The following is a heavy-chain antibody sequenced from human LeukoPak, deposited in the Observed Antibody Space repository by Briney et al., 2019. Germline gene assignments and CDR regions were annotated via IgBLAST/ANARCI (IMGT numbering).Heavy chain of an antibody. V-gene: IGHV3-33*01. Sequence: PGRPLRLSCAASGFTFCRFGMHWVRPAPGRGLEWVAVIWYDGSNKEYADSVKGRFTSSRDNSKYTLYLQMNSLRAEDTAVYYCARERVEDCSNGVCYWLCDDWGQGALVTVSS. CDR3: ARERVEDCSNGVCYWLCDD. CDR2: IWYDGSNK. CDR1: GFTFCRFG. D-gene: IGHD2-8*01. J-gene: IGHJ4*02.